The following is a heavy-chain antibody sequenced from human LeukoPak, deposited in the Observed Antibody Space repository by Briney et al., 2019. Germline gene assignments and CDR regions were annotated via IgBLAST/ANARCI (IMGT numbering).Heavy chain of an antibody. CDR2: IHHSRST. CDR3: ARDKVLSESGVSYGLDV. Sequence: KPSETLSLTCTVSGGSISSTHWWSWVRQATGKGLEWIGKIHHSRSTNYNASLKSRVTISMDKSKNQFSLQVTSVTAADTAVYYCARDKVLSESGVSYGLDVWGPGTTVTVSS. CDR1: GGSISSTHW. J-gene: IGHJ6*02. D-gene: IGHD3-3*01. V-gene: IGHV4-4*02.